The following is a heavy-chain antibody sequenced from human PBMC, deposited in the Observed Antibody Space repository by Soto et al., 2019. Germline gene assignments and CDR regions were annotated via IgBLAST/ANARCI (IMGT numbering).Heavy chain of an antibody. D-gene: IGHD6-19*01. CDR1: GVTFSSYA. J-gene: IGHJ4*02. Sequence: PGGSLRLSCAASGVTFSSYAMHWVRQAPGKGLEWVAVISYDGSNKYYADSVKGRFTISRDNSKNTLYLQMNSLRAEDTAVYYCARDWGSGWYFDYWGQGTLVTV. V-gene: IGHV3-30-3*01. CDR2: ISYDGSNK. CDR3: ARDWGSGWYFDY.